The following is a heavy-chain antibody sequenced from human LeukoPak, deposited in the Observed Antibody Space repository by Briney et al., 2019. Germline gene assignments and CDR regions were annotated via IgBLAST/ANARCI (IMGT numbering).Heavy chain of an antibody. D-gene: IGHD4-17*01. J-gene: IGHJ4*02. CDR1: GGSISSYC. CDR2: IYHSGNT. Sequence: SETLSLTCTVSGGSISSYCWSWIRQPPGKGLEWIGSIYHSGNTYYNPSLKSRVTISVDTSKNQFSLKLSSVTAADTAVYYCARAGYGDSDFDYWGQGTLVTVSS. V-gene: IGHV4-38-2*02. CDR3: ARAGYGDSDFDY.